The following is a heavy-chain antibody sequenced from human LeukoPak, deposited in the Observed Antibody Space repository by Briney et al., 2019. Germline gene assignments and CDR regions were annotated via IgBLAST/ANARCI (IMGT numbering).Heavy chain of an antibody. V-gene: IGHV4-34*01. CDR3: ARGQRGYCSSYFDY. D-gene: IGHD6-6*01. Sequence: SETLSLTCAVYGGSFSGYYWSWIRQPPGKGLEWIGEINHSGSTNYNPSLKSRVTISVDTSKNQFILKLSSVTAADTAVYYCARGQRGYCSSYFDYWGQGTLVTVSS. CDR2: INHSGST. CDR1: GGSFSGYY. J-gene: IGHJ4*02.